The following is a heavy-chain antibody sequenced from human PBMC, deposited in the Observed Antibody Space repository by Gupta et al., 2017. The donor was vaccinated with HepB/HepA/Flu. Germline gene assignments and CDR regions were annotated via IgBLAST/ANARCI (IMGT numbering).Heavy chain of an antibody. CDR1: GFSLSTSGVG. V-gene: IGHV2-5*01. D-gene: IGHD3-3*01. CDR3: VHLREDDFWSGYFAGFDP. J-gene: IGHJ5*02. Sequence: QITLKESGPTLVKPTQTLTLTCTFSGFSLSTSGVGVGWIRQPPGKALEWLALIYWNDDKRYSPSLKSRLTITKDTSKNQVVLTMTNMDPVDTATYYCVHLREDDFWSGYFAGFDPWGQGTLVTVSS. CDR2: IYWNDDK.